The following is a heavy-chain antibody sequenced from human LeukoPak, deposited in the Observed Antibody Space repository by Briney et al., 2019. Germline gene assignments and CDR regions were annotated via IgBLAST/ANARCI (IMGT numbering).Heavy chain of an antibody. CDR1: GYTFTGYY. D-gene: IGHD3-3*01. Sequence: APVKVSCKASGYTFTGYYMHWVRQAPGQGLEWMGWINPNSGGTNYAQKFQGRVTMTRDTSISTAYMELSRLRSDDTAVYYCARVWSYQGRFLEWSLYYFDYWGQGTLVTVSS. J-gene: IGHJ4*02. CDR2: INPNSGGT. V-gene: IGHV1-2*02. CDR3: ARVWSYQGRFLEWSLYYFDY.